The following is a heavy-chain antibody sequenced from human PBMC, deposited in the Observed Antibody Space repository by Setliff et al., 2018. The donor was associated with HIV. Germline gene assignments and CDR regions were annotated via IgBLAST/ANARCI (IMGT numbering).Heavy chain of an antibody. D-gene: IGHD7-27*01. J-gene: IGHJ6*04. CDR2: IYTSGNT. Sequence: SETLSLTCKVSGDSIRSGGYYWTWIRKPAGKGLEWIGHIYTSGNTNYNPSLKSRVPMSVATSKNQFFLTLTSVTAADSAVYYCAKLGEHDTGDLDVWGKGTTVTVSS. CDR3: AKLGEHDTGDLDV. CDR1: GDSIRSGGYY. V-gene: IGHV4-61*09.